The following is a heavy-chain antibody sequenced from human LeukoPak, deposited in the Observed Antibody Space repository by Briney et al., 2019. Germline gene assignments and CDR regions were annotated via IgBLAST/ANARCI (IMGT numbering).Heavy chain of an antibody. CDR2: IKEDGSEN. CDR1: GFTFSDYW. D-gene: IGHD3-16*01. Sequence: GGSLRLSCVASGFTFSDYWMSWVRQAPGKGLEWMANIKEDGSENYYVDSVRGRFTISRDNAKNSPYLQMNSLRAEDTAMYYCARAYAGGIFDSWGQGTLVTVSS. V-gene: IGHV3-7*04. J-gene: IGHJ4*02. CDR3: ARAYAGGIFDS.